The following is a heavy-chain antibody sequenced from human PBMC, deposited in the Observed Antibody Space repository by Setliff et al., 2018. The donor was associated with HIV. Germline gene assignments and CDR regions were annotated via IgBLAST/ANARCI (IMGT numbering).Heavy chain of an antibody. V-gene: IGHV4-31*03. D-gene: IGHD5-18*01. CDR2: IYYTGST. J-gene: IGHJ6*03. CDR1: GGSISGVGYY. Sequence: PSETLSLTCTVSGGSISGVGYYWSWIRQHPGKGLEWIGYIYYTGSTHDNPSLKSRVTISVDTSKNQLSLKLRSVTAADTAVYYCARTRYSYGYFYYMDVWGKGTTVTVSS. CDR3: ARTRYSYGYFYYMDV.